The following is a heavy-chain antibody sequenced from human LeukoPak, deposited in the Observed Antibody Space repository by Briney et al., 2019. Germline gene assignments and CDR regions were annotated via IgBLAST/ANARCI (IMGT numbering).Heavy chain of an antibody. CDR2: IKQDGSEK. V-gene: IGHV3-7*03. CDR3: ARVRAGYFDY. Sequence: GGSLRLSCAASGFTFRSYWMNWVRQAPGKGLEWVANIKQDGSEKYYVDSVKGRFTISRDNAKNSLYLQMNSLRAEDTAVYYCARVRAGYFDYWGQGTLVTVSS. J-gene: IGHJ4*02. CDR1: GFTFRSYW.